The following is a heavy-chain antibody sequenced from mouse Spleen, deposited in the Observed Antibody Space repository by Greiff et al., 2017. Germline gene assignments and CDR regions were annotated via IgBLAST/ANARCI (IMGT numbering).Heavy chain of an antibody. Sequence: VQLQQPGAELVKPGASVKLSCKASGYTFTSYWMHWVKQRPGQGLEWIGMIHPNSGSTNYNEKFKSKATLTVDKSSSTAYMQLSSLTSEDSAVYYCARYVAYGSRFDYWGQGTTLTVSS. CDR3: ARYVAYGSRFDY. V-gene: IGHV1-64*01. J-gene: IGHJ2*01. CDR2: IHPNSGST. D-gene: IGHD2-1*01. CDR1: GYTFTSYW.